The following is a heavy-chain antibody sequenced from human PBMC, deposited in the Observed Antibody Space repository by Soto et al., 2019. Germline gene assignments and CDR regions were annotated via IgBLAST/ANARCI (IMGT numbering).Heavy chain of an antibody. Sequence: GASVKVSCKSSGRTFSSYAISWVRQAPGQGLEWMGGIIPIFGTANYAQKFQGRVTITADKSTSTAYMELSSLRSEDTAVYYCARDRRFLEWLTNYYYGMDVWGQGTTVTVSS. CDR1: GRTFSSYA. CDR2: IIPIFGTA. V-gene: IGHV1-69*06. J-gene: IGHJ6*02. D-gene: IGHD3-3*01. CDR3: ARDRRFLEWLTNYYYGMDV.